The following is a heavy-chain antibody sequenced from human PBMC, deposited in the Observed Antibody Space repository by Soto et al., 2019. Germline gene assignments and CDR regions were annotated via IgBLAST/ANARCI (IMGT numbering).Heavy chain of an antibody. J-gene: IGHJ6*02. Sequence: EVQLVESGGGLVQPGGSLRLSCAASGFTFRTYWLSWVRQVPGKGLEWVANINLDGSEKNYVDSVKGRFTISRDNARNSLYLQMSSLRAEDTALYYCARDGSTSWYSYDYPGMDVGGQGTTVTVSS. CDR2: INLDGSEK. V-gene: IGHV3-7*05. D-gene: IGHD5-18*01. CDR1: GFTFRTYW. CDR3: ARDGSTSWYSYDYPGMDV.